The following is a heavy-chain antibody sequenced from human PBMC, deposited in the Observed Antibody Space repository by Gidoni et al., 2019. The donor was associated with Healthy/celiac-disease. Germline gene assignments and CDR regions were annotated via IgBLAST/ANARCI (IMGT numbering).Heavy chain of an antibody. J-gene: IGHJ6*02. CDR3: ARGLRVATGDYYYGMDV. CDR2: MNPNGGNT. D-gene: IGHD5-12*01. V-gene: IGHV1-8*01. Sequence: QLQLVQSGAEVKKPGASVKVSCKAAGYPFTSYDINWVRQATGQGLEWMGWMNPNGGNTGYAQKVQGRVTMTRNTSISTAYMELSSLRSEDTAVYYCARGLRVATGDYYYGMDVWGQGTTVTVSS. CDR1: GYPFTSYD.